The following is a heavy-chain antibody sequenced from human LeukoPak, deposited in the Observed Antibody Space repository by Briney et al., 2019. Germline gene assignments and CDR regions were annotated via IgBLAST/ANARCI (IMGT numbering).Heavy chain of an antibody. Sequence: ASVKVSCKASGYTFTGYYMHRVRQAPGQGLEWMGRINPNSGGTNYAQKFQGRVTMTRDTSISTAYMELSRLRSDDTAVYYCARVGSSGWRGYFDYWGQGTLVTVSS. CDR1: GYTFTGYY. CDR3: ARVGSSGWRGYFDY. V-gene: IGHV1-2*06. J-gene: IGHJ4*02. D-gene: IGHD6-19*01. CDR2: INPNSGGT.